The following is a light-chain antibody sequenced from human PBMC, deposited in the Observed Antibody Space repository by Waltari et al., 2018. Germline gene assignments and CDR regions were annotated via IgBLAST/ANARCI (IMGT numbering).Light chain of an antibody. V-gene: IGKV3-15*01. CDR3: QQYNNWPPGT. CDR2: RAS. J-gene: IGKJ1*01. CDR1: QSIGRS. Sequence: TVVTQSPATLSMSPGERATLSCRTSQSIGRSLAWYQQRPGQAPRLLIYRASTRATGIPDRFSGSGSETEFTLTISSLQSEDIAVYDCQQYNNWPPGTFGQGTKVEI.